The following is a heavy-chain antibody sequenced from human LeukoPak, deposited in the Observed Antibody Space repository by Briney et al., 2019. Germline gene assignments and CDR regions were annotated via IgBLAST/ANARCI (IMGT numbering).Heavy chain of an antibody. J-gene: IGHJ4*02. Sequence: GGPLRLSCAASGFTLSGSAMHWVRQAPGKGLEGVSVIYSGGSTYYSVSVMGRFTIFRDSSKNTLNLQMNGVRVDDTAVYYYARDRLYISSSEDYWGQGHLVTVSS. D-gene: IGHD6-6*01. V-gene: IGHV3-53*01. CDR3: ARDRLYISSSEDY. CDR2: IYSGGST. CDR1: GFTLSGSA.